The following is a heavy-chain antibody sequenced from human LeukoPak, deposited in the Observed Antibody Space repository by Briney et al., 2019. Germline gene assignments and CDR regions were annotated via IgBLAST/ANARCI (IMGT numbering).Heavy chain of an antibody. D-gene: IGHD5-12*01. V-gene: IGHV1-69*13. CDR2: IIPIFGTA. CDR3: AAPTEATTYSFYYYYYGMDV. CDR1: GGTFSSYA. Sequence: SVKVSCKASGGTFSSYAISWVRQALGQGLEWMGGIIPIFGTANYAQKFQGRVTITADESTSTAYMELSSLRSEDTAVYYCAAPTEATTYSFYYYYYGMDVWGQGTTVTVSS. J-gene: IGHJ6*02.